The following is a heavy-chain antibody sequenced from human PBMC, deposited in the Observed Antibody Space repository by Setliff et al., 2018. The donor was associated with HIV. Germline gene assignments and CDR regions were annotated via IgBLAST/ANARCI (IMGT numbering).Heavy chain of an antibody. CDR3: ARGGSDPYYSGSSGPYPPGY. Sequence: SETLSLTCAVYGGSFSDYYWTWIHQSPGKGLEWIGEINHSGSTNCNPSLKSRVTISVDTSKNQFSLKLSPVTAADTAVYYCARGGSDPYYSGSSGPYPPGYWGQGTLVTVSS. CDR1: GGSFSDYY. CDR2: INHSGST. V-gene: IGHV4-34*01. J-gene: IGHJ4*02. D-gene: IGHD3-22*01.